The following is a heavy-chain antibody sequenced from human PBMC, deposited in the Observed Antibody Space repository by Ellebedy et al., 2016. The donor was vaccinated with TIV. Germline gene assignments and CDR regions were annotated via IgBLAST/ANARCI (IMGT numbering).Heavy chain of an antibody. CDR3: ASSFPQASGFDY. CDR2: INPSGGST. J-gene: IGHJ4*02. V-gene: IGHV1-46*01. Sequence: ASVKVSCKASGYTFTGYYMHWVRQAPGQGLEWMGIINPSGGSTSYAQKFQGRVTMTRDTSTSTVYMELSSLRSEDTAVYYCASSFPQASGFDYWGQGTLVTVSS. CDR1: GYTFTGYY. D-gene: IGHD1-26*01.